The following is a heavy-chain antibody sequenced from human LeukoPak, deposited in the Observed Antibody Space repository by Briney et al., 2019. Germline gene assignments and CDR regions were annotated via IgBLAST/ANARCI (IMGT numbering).Heavy chain of an antibody. Sequence: SETLSLTCTVSGGSISSYYWSWIRQPPGKGLEWIGYIYYSGNTNYNPSLKSRVTISVDTSKNQFSLKLSSVTAADTAVYYCARRLPPGAFDIWGQGTMVTVSS. V-gene: IGHV4-59*01. CDR2: IYYSGNT. CDR3: ARRLPPGAFDI. CDR1: GGSISSYY. D-gene: IGHD2-21*02. J-gene: IGHJ3*02.